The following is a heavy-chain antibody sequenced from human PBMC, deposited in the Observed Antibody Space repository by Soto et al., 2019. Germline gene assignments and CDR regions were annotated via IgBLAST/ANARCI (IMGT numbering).Heavy chain of an antibody. CDR3: AKDKGGRYCSRTSCLYSFDY. V-gene: IGHV3-23*01. J-gene: IGHJ4*02. D-gene: IGHD2-2*01. CDR1: GFTFSTYA. Sequence: EVQLLESGGGLVQPGGSLRLSCTASGFTFSTYAMSWVRQAPGKGLEWVSTISDSGSTYYADSVKGRFTISRDNSKNTLYREMNSLRADDTAVYYCAKDKGGRYCSRTSCLYSFDYWGQGTLVTVSS. CDR2: ISDSGST.